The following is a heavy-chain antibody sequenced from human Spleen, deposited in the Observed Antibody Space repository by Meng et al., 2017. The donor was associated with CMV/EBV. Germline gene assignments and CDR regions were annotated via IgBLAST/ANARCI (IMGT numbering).Heavy chain of an antibody. CDR3: ARERRYYGSRSPDN. CDR1: GGSISSSSYY. D-gene: IGHD3-10*01. J-gene: IGHJ4*02. Sequence: SETLSLTCTVSGGSISSSSYYWGWIRQPPGKGLEWIGSIYYNGDTDYNPSLKSRVTISVDTSKNQFSLKLSSVTAADTAVYYCARERRYYGSRSPDNWGQGTLVTVSS. CDR2: IYYNGDT. V-gene: IGHV4-39*07.